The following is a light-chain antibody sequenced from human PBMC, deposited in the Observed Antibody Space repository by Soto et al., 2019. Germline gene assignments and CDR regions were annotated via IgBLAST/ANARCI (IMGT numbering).Light chain of an antibody. V-gene: IGKV3-11*01. Sequence: EIVLTQSPATLSLSPGERATLSCRASQSVSSYLAWYQQKPGQAPRLLIYDASNRATGIPARFSGSGSGTDFTLTISSLEPEDFAVYYCQQRSNPTFGPGTKVDIK. CDR3: QQRSNPT. CDR2: DAS. J-gene: IGKJ3*01. CDR1: QSVSSY.